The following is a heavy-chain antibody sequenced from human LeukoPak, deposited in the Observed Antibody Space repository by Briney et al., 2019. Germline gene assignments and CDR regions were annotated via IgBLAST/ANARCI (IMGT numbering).Heavy chain of an antibody. CDR1: GHTFTSYD. Sequence: GASVKVSCKASGHTFTSYDINWVRQATGQGLEWVGWMNPNSGNTGYAQKFQGRVTMTRNTSISTAYMELSSLRSEDTAVYYCARGRGAYCGGDCSYFDYWGQGTLVTVSS. CDR2: MNPNSGNT. J-gene: IGHJ4*02. CDR3: ARGRGAYCGGDCSYFDY. D-gene: IGHD2-21*02. V-gene: IGHV1-8*01.